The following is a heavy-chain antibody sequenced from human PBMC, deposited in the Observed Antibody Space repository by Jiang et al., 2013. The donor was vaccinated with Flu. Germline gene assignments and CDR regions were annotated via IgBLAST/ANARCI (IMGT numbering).Heavy chain of an antibody. CDR2: TYYRSKWYN. Sequence: QSPSRGLEWLGRTYYRSKWYNDYAVSVKSRITINPDTSKNQFSLQLNSVTPEDTAVYYCARNPILRQWLVRGWFDPWGQGTLVTVSS. D-gene: IGHD6-19*01. V-gene: IGHV6-1*01. CDR3: ARNPILRQWLVRGWFDP. J-gene: IGHJ5*02.